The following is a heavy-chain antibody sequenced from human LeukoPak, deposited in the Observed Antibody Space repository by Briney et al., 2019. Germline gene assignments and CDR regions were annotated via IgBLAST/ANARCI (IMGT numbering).Heavy chain of an antibody. CDR1: GFTFDDFA. CDR2: ICWNSGSI. V-gene: IGHV3-9*01. Sequence: GRSLRLSCAASGFTFDDFAMQWVRQAPGKGLEGVSGICWNSGSIGYADSVKGGFTISRDNAKNSLYLQMNSLRAEDTALYYCAKTGGYLGRGYYYGMDVWGQGTTVTVSS. CDR3: AKTGGYLGRGYYYGMDV. J-gene: IGHJ6*02. D-gene: IGHD1-14*01.